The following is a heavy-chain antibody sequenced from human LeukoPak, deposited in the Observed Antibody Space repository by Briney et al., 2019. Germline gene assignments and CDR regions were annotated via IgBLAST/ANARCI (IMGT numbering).Heavy chain of an antibody. V-gene: IGHV3-23*01. J-gene: IGHJ4*02. Sequence: GGTLRLSCAASGFTFSTYGMTWVRQAPGKGLEWVSAIGGSGVSTYYADSVKGRFTISRDNSKNTLYLQMNSLRAEDTAVYYCAKGLSGSPPPYWGQGTLVTVSS. CDR2: IGGSGVST. CDR3: AKGLSGSPPPY. CDR1: GFTFSTYG. D-gene: IGHD3-10*01.